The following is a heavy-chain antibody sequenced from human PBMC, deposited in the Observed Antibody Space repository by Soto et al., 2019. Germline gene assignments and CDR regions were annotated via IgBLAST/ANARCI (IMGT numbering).Heavy chain of an antibody. CDR3: ARDAVVGATKGGNYWFDS. CDR1: GFTFSNFW. D-gene: IGHD1-26*01. CDR2: IWYDGGTK. V-gene: IGHV3-33*01. Sequence: QVQLVESGGGVVQPGRSLRLSCAASGFTFSNFWMNWVRQAPGKGLEWVAVIWYDGGTKFYADSVKGRFTISRDYSKNTVYLEMNSMRAEDTAVYYCARDAVVGATKGGNYWFDSWGQGTLVTVSS. J-gene: IGHJ5*01.